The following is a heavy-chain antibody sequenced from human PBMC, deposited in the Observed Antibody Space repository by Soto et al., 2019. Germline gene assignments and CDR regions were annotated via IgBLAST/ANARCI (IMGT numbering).Heavy chain of an antibody. CDR3: ARNMASMIVVVIQNWFDP. CDR1: GGSFSGYY. Sequence: QVQLQQWGAGLLNPSETLSLTCAVSGGSFSGYYWSWIRHPPGKGLEWIGEINHSGSTNYNPSLKSRVTISVDTSKNQFALKLSSVTAADTAVYYCARNMASMIVVVIQNWFDPWGQGTLVTVSS. CDR2: INHSGST. V-gene: IGHV4-34*01. D-gene: IGHD3-22*01. J-gene: IGHJ5*02.